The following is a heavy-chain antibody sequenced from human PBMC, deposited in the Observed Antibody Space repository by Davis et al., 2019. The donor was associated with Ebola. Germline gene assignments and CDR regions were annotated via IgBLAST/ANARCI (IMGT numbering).Heavy chain of an antibody. CDR2: ISSSSSTI. CDR1: GFTFSSYS. D-gene: IGHD6-19*01. Sequence: GGSLRLSCAASGFTFSSYSMNWVRQAPGKGLEWVSSISSSSSTIYYADSVKGRFTISRDNAKNSLYLQMNSLRDEDTAVYYCARISSSGWTEYNWFDPWGQGTLVTVSS. J-gene: IGHJ5*02. CDR3: ARISSSGWTEYNWFDP. V-gene: IGHV3-48*02.